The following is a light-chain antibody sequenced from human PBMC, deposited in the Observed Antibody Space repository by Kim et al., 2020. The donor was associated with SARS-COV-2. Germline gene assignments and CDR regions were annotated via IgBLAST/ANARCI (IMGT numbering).Light chain of an antibody. CDR3: SSWTSSNTLV. CDR1: SNDMGAYNY. CDR2: DVT. V-gene: IGLV2-14*03. Sequence: GQSITISCTRTSNDMGAYNYVSWYQHHPGKAPKLMIYDVTMRPSGVSNHFSGSKSGNTASLTISGLQAEDEADYYCSSWTSSNTLVFGGGTQLTVL. J-gene: IGLJ2*01.